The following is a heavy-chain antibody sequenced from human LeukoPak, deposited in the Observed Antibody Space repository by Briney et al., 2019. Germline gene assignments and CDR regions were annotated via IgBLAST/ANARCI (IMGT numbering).Heavy chain of an antibody. CDR3: AHRGRLLGTFDN. V-gene: IGHV2-5*02. CDR1: GFALSKSRVG. Sequence: WGPTLSNPPHTLTLSCAFAGFALSKSRVGVGWSRQPPGKTVEGLATIYWGGDKSYSPSLKSRLTITKDTSKNQVVLTMTNMDPVDTATYHCAHRGRLLGTFDNWGQGTLVTVSS. J-gene: IGHJ4*02. CDR2: IYWGGDK. D-gene: IGHD6-25*01.